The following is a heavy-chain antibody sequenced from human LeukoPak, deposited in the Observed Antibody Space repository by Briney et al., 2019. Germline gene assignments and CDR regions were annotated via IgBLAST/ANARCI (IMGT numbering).Heavy chain of an antibody. J-gene: IGHJ5*02. Sequence: EASVKVSCKTSDYTFSTYGLSWVRQAPGQGLEWMGWISGNSGKTHYAQKFQDRVTLTTDTSSTTAFMELRSLRSDDTAMYYCARNAGSYFEFAPWGQGTLVTVSS. CDR2: ISGNSGKT. D-gene: IGHD1-26*01. V-gene: IGHV1-18*01. CDR3: ARNAGSYFEFAP. CDR1: DYTFSTYG.